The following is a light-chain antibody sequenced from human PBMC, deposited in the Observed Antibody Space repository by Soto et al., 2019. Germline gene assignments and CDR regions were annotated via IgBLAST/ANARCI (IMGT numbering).Light chain of an antibody. J-gene: IGKJ1*01. V-gene: IGKV1-9*01. CDR3: QHYNSYSEA. CDR1: QGISSF. Sequence: IQLTQSPSSLSASVVDSVTITCRASQGISSFLAWYQQKPGKAPKLLIYAASTLQSGVPSRFSGSGSGTDFTLTISSLQPEDFATYYCQHYNSYSEAFGQGTKVDIK. CDR2: AAS.